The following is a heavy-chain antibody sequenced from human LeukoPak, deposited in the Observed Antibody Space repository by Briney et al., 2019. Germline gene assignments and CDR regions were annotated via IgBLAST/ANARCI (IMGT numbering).Heavy chain of an antibody. Sequence: ASVKVSCKASGYTFTSYYMHWVRQAPGQGLEWMGIINPSGGSTSYAQKFKGRVTMTRDTSISTAYMELSRLRSDDTAVYYCARDHHSSSWYDYWGQGTLVTVSS. J-gene: IGHJ4*02. CDR2: INPSGGST. D-gene: IGHD6-13*01. CDR3: ARDHHSSSWYDY. V-gene: IGHV1-46*01. CDR1: GYTFTSYY.